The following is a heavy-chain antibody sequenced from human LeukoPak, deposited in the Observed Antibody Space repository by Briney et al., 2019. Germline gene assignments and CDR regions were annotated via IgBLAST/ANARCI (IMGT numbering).Heavy chain of an antibody. V-gene: IGHV4-59*11. J-gene: IGHJ4*02. D-gene: IGHD4-23*01. CDR1: GGSISSHY. CDR2: MFFTGDT. Sequence: PSETLSFTSTVSGGSISSHYWAWLRQPPGKGLEWIGWMFFTGDTNYNPSLKNRVTISVDHSKNQFSLKLTSVTAADTAVYYCAKEGNDYGANSIDYWGQGTLVTVSS. CDR3: AKEGNDYGANSIDY.